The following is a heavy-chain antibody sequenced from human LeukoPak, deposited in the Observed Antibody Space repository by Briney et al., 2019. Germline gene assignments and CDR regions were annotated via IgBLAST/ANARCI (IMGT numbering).Heavy chain of an antibody. CDR2: ISGSGVST. CDR1: GFSFENYA. CDR3: ANDPSVGATWAYYFDN. D-gene: IGHD1-26*01. J-gene: IGHJ4*02. Sequence: GGSLRLSCAASGFSFENYAMNWVRQAPGKGLDWVSGISGSGVSTNYADSVKGRFTISRDNSKNTLFLQKNSLRAEDTAIYYCANDPSVGATWAYYFDNWGQGALVTVSS. V-gene: IGHV3-23*01.